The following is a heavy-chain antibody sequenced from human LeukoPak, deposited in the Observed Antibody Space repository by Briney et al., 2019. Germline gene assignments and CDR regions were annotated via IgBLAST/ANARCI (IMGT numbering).Heavy chain of an antibody. CDR1: GGTFSSYA. CDR2: IIPIFGTA. Sequence: SVKVSCKASGGTFSSYAISWVRQAPGQGLEWMGGIIPIFGTANYAQKFQGRVTITADKSTSTAYMELSSLRSEDTAVYYCARDVNLQQWLVQHDAFDIWGQGTMVTVSS. J-gene: IGHJ3*02. D-gene: IGHD6-19*01. V-gene: IGHV1-69*06. CDR3: ARDVNLQQWLVQHDAFDI.